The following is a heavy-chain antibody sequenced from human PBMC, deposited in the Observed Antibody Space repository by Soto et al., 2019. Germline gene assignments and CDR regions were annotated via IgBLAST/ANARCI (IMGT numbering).Heavy chain of an antibody. J-gene: IGHJ5*02. CDR2: IYYTGNT. CDR3: ARGGWSLDL. D-gene: IGHD6-19*01. CDR1: GGSISNYY. Sequence: SETLSLTCTVSGGSISNYYWSWIRQPPGKGLEWIGYIYYTGNTDYNPSLKSRVTISVDTSKNQFSLKLNSVTAADTAVYYCARGGWSLDLWGQGTLVTVSS. V-gene: IGHV4-59*01.